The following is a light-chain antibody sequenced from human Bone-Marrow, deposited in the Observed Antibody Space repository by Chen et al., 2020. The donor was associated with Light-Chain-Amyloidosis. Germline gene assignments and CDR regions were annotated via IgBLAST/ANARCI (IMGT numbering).Light chain of an antibody. CDR1: DLPTKY. CDR2: RDT. CDR3: QSADSSGTYEVI. V-gene: IGLV3-25*03. J-gene: IGLJ2*01. Sequence: SYELTQPPSVSVSPGQTARITCSGDDLPTKYAYWYQQKPGQAPVLVIHRDTERPSGTSERFSGSSSGKTATLTISGDQAEDEADYHGQSADSSGTYEVIFGGGTKLSVL.